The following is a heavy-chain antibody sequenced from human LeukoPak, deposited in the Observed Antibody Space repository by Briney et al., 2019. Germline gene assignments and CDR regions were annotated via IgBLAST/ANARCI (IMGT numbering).Heavy chain of an antibody. CDR2: INHSGST. CDR3: ARGGSGSYYLQGSRTTLSY. V-gene: IGHV4-34*01. D-gene: IGHD1-26*01. CDR1: GGSFGGYY. Sequence: PSETLSLTCAVYGGSFGGYYWSWIRQPPGKGLEWIGEINHSGSTNYNPSLKSRVTISVDTSKNQFSLKLSSVTAADTAVYYCARGGSGSYYLQGSRTTLSYWGQGTLVTVSS. J-gene: IGHJ4*02.